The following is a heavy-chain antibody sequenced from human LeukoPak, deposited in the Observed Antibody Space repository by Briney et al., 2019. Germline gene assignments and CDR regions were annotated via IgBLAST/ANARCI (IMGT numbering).Heavy chain of an antibody. CDR2: INHSGST. D-gene: IGHD6-19*01. Sequence: SETLSLTCAVYGGSFSGYYWSWIRQPPGKGLERIGEINHSGSTNYNPSLKSRVTISVDTSKNQFSLKLSSVTAADTAVYYCARGLPKYGSGARPYYFDYWGQGTLVTVSS. CDR1: GGSFSGYY. V-gene: IGHV4-34*01. CDR3: ARGLPKYGSGARPYYFDY. J-gene: IGHJ4*02.